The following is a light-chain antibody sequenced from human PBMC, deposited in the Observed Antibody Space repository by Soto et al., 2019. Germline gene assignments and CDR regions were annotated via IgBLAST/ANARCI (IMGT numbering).Light chain of an antibody. V-gene: IGLV2-18*02. CDR2: EVT. Sequence: QSALTQPRSVSGSPGQSVTISCIGTSSDIGSYNRVSWYQQSPGTAPKLIIYEVTNRPSGVAGRFSGSKSGNTASLTISGLQAEDEADYYCTSYTTRTAVVFGGGTKLTVL. J-gene: IGLJ3*02. CDR1: SSDIGSYNR. CDR3: TSYTTRTAVV.